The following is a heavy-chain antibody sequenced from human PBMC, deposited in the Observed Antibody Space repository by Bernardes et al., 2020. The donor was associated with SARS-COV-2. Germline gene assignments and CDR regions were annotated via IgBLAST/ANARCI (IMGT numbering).Heavy chain of an antibody. CDR1: GFTFSSYA. Sequence: RGSLRLSCAASGFTFSSYAMSWVRQAPGKGLEWVSAISGRGGSTSYADSVKGRFTISRDNSKNTLYLQMNSLRAEDTAVYYCAKAPRGGGIAAAGKGFDYWGQGTLVTVSS. D-gene: IGHD6-13*01. V-gene: IGHV3-23*01. CDR2: ISGRGGST. J-gene: IGHJ4*02. CDR3: AKAPRGGGIAAAGKGFDY.